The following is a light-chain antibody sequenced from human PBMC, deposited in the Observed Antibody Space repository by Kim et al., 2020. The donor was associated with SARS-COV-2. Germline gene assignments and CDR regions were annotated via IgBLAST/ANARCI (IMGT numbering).Light chain of an antibody. CDR1: SGHSSYA. CDR2: LHSDGSH. J-gene: IGLJ3*02. CDR3: QTWGSGIWV. V-gene: IGLV4-69*01. Sequence: QPVLTQSPSASASLGASVKLTCTLSSGHSSYAIAWHQQQPEKGPRYLMKLHSDGSHNKGDGIPDRFSGSSSGAERYLTISSLQSEDEADYYCQTWGSGIWVFGGGTKLTVL.